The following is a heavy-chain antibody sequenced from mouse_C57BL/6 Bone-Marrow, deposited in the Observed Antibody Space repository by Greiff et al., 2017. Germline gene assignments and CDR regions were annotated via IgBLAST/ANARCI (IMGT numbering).Heavy chain of an antibody. Sequence: EVQLQQSGAELVRPGASVKLSCTASGFNIKDDYMHWVKPRPEQGLEWIGWIDPENGDTEYASKFQGKATITVDTSSNTAYLQLSSLTAEDAAVYYCTPTGYYFDYWGQGTTLTVSS. CDR1: GFNIKDDY. CDR2: IDPENGDT. V-gene: IGHV14-4*01. CDR3: TPTGYYFDY. J-gene: IGHJ2*01. D-gene: IGHD4-1*02.